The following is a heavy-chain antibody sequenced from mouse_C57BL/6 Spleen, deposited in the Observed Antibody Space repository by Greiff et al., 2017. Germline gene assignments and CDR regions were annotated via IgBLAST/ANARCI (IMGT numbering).Heavy chain of an antibody. CDR2: ISSGGDYI. V-gene: IGHV5-9-1*02. CDR3: TRDRRDGWYFEV. CDR1: GFTFSSYA. Sequence: EVKLVESGEGLVKPGGSLKLSCAASGFTFSSYAMSWVRQTPEKRLEWVAYISSGGDYIYYADTVKGRFTISRDNARNTLYLQMSSLKSEDTAMYYCTRDRRDGWYFEVWGTGTTVTVSS. J-gene: IGHJ1*03.